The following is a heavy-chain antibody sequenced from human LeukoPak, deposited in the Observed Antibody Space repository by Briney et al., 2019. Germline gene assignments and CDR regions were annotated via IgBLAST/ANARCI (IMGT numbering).Heavy chain of an antibody. CDR3: ASAGWDY. V-gene: IGHV4-4*02. CDR1: GDSISTNHW. D-gene: IGHD1-1*01. CDR2: VYHSGST. J-gene: IGHJ4*02. Sequence: SETLSLTCAVSGDSISTNHWWSWVRQPPGKGLEWIGEVYHSGSTNYNPSLKSRVTISVDKSKNLFSLKLTSVTAADTAMYYCASAGWDYWGQGTLVTVSS.